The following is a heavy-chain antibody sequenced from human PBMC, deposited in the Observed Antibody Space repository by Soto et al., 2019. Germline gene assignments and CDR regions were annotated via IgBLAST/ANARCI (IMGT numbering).Heavy chain of an antibody. D-gene: IGHD3-3*01. Sequence: PGGSLRLSCAASGFTFSSYSMNWVRQAPGKGLEWVSYISSSSGTIYYADSVKGRFTISRDNAKNSLYLQMNSLRAEDTAVYYCARDLNYDFWFDWFDPWGQGTLVTVSS. CDR2: ISSSSGTI. J-gene: IGHJ5*02. CDR1: GFTFSSYS. CDR3: ARDLNYDFWFDWFDP. V-gene: IGHV3-48*04.